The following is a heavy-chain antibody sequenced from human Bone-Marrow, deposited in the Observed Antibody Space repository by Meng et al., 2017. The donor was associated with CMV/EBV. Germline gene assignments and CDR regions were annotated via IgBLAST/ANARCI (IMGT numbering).Heavy chain of an antibody. Sequence: GESLKISCKTSGFNFGEYVMKWVRQAPGKGLEWVSFIRSKAYGGTTKYAASVKGRFTMSRDDSKSIAYLQMNSRKTEDTAVYYCTAVTTAGDVWGRGTMVTVSS. CDR2: IRSKAYGGTT. D-gene: IGHD4-11*01. CDR3: TAVTTAGDV. J-gene: IGHJ6*02. CDR1: GFNFGEYV. V-gene: IGHV3-49*04.